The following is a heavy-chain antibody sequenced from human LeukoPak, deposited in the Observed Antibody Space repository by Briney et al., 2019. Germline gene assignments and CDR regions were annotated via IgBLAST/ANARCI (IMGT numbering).Heavy chain of an antibody. CDR1: GFTFSSYG. CDR3: ATDNSNNWEQVSGWWFDP. D-gene: IGHD1/OR15-1a*01. CDR2: ISYDGSNK. J-gene: IGHJ5*02. Sequence: PGGSLRLSCAASGFTFSSYGMHWVRQAPGKGLKWVAVISYDGSNKYYVDSVKGRFTISRDNSKNTLYLQMNSLRAKDTAVYFCATDNSNNWEQVSGWWFDPWGQGTLVTVSS. V-gene: IGHV3-30*03.